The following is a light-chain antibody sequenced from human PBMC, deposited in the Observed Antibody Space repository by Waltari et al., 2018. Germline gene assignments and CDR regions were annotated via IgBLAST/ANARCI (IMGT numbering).Light chain of an antibody. CDR3: QAWDNSTHVV. CDR2: QDT. Sequence: GQTASITCPGDQLGDKYASWYQQKPGQSPVLVIYQDTKRPSGIPERFSGSNSGNTATLTISGTPAMDEADYYCQAWDNSTHVVFGGGTRLTVL. CDR1: QLGDKY. J-gene: IGLJ2*01. V-gene: IGLV3-1*01.